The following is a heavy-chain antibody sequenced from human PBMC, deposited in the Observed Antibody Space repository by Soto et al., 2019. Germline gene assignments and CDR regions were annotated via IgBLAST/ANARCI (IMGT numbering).Heavy chain of an antibody. D-gene: IGHD3-10*01. CDR3: ARGVGSGTYYNQYNWFDP. J-gene: IGHJ5*02. V-gene: IGHV1-18*01. CDR1: GYTFTNFG. Sequence: ASVKVSCKASGYTFTNFGISWVRQAPGQRLEWMGWINTYNGNTNHAQKLQGRVTMTTDTSTSTAYMELRSLRSDDTAVYYCARGVGSGTYYNQYNWFDPWGQGTLVTVSS. CDR2: INTYNGNT.